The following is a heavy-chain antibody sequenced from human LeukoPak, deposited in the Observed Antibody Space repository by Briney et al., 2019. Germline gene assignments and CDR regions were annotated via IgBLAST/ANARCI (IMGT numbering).Heavy chain of an antibody. D-gene: IGHD2-2*01. CDR2: INPNSGGT. Sequence: GASVKVSCKASGYTFTGYYMHWVRQAPGQGLEWMGWINPNSGGTNYAQKFQGRVTMTRDTSISTAYMELSRLRSDDTAVYYCARDKIEVPAIGQAQNYGMDVWGQGTTVTVSS. CDR1: GYTFTGYY. V-gene: IGHV1-2*02. J-gene: IGHJ6*02. CDR3: ARDKIEVPAIGQAQNYGMDV.